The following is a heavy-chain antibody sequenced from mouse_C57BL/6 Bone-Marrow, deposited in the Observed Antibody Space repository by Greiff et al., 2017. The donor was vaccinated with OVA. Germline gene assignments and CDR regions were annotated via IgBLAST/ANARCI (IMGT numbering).Heavy chain of an antibody. Sequence: EVKLVESGAELVKPGASVKLSCTASGFNIKDYYMHWVKQRTEQGLEWIGRIDPEDGETKYAPKFQGKATLTADTSSNTAYLQLSSLTSEDTAVYYCARSTTTVKGPYYFDYWGQGTTLTVSS. CDR1: GFNIKDYY. D-gene: IGHD1-1*01. V-gene: IGHV14-2*01. J-gene: IGHJ2*01. CDR2: IDPEDGET. CDR3: ARSTTTVKGPYYFDY.